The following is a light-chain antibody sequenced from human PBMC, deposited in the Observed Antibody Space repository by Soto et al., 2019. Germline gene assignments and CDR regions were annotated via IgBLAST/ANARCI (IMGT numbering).Light chain of an antibody. CDR1: QTIKSY. J-gene: IGKJ2*01. Sequence: DIQMTQSPSSLSASVGDRVTITCRASQTIKSYLNWYQHKPGKAPQLLISGASSLQGGVPSRFSGSASGPELTLTISSLQPEDLATYYCQQCYTTPYTFGQGTKLDLK. CDR3: QQCYTTPYT. CDR2: GAS. V-gene: IGKV1-39*01.